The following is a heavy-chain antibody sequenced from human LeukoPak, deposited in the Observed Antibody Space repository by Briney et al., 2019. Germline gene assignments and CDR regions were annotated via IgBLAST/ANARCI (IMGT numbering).Heavy chain of an antibody. CDR1: GFTFTTYA. CDR3: AKDHRAYCGGDCVDFDY. J-gene: IGHJ4*02. D-gene: IGHD2-21*02. CDR2: ITGSGGST. V-gene: IGHV3-23*01. Sequence: GGSLRLSCGASGFTFTTYAMTWVRQAPGKGLEWVSSITGSGGSTYYGDYVKGRFTIPRDNSKNTLYLQMNSLRAKDTAVYYCAKDHRAYCGGDCVDFDYWGQGTLVTVSS.